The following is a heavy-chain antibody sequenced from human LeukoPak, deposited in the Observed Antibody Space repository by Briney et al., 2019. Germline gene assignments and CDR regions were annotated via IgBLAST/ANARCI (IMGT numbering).Heavy chain of an antibody. V-gene: IGHV4-39*01. D-gene: IGHD3-10*01. CDR3: ARQAGGSGSDY. Sequence: SETLSLTCTVSGGSISSSSYYWGWIRQPPGKGLEWIGSIYYSGSTYYNPSLKSRVTISVDTSKNQFSLKLSSVTAADTAVYYCARQAGGSGSDYWGQGTLVTISS. CDR2: IYYSGST. CDR1: GGSISSSSYY. J-gene: IGHJ4*02.